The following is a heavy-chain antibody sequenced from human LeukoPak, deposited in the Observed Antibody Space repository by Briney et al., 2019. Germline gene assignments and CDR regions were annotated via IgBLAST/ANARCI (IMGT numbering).Heavy chain of an antibody. D-gene: IGHD3-10*01. CDR2: ISSSSSTI. Sequence: GGSLRLSCAASGFTFSSYSMNWVRQAPGKGLEWVSYISSSSSTIYYADSVEGRFTISRDNAKNSLYLQMNSLRAEDTGVYYCARDRPFGEMDYWGQGTLVTVSS. CDR3: ARDRPFGEMDY. CDR1: GFTFSSYS. J-gene: IGHJ4*02. V-gene: IGHV3-48*01.